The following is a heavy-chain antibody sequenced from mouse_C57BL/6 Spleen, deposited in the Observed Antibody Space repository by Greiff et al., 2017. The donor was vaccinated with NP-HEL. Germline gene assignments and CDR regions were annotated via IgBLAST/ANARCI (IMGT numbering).Heavy chain of an antibody. J-gene: IGHJ3*01. CDR2: INPSSGYT. V-gene: IGHV1-4*01. Sequence: VQLQQSGAELARPGASVKMSCKASGYTFTSYTMHWVKQRPGQGLEWIGYINPSSGYTKYNQKFKDKATLTADKSSSTAYMQLSSLTSEDSAVYYCAREVTTVHPWFAYWGQGTLVTVSA. CDR1: GYTFTSYT. CDR3: AREVTTVHPWFAY. D-gene: IGHD1-1*01.